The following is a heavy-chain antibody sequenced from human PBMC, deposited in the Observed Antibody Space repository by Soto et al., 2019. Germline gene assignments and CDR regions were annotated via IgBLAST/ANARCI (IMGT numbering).Heavy chain of an antibody. V-gene: IGHV3-9*01. CDR1: GFTFDDYA. D-gene: IGHD6-13*01. Sequence: EMELVESGGGFIEPGRSLRLSCAASGFTFDDYAIHWVRQAPGKGLEWVSGISWDSAVIDYAVSVKGRFTIGRDNARNSLYLHMNTLRPEDTALYFCAKDRGSSSWDPIFDFWGRGTLVTVSS. CDR2: ISWDSAVI. J-gene: IGHJ4*02. CDR3: AKDRGSSSWDPIFDF.